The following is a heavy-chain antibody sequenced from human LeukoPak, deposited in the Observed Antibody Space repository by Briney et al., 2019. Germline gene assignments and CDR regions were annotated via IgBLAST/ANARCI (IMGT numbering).Heavy chain of an antibody. V-gene: IGHV4-30-2*01. CDR2: IYHSGST. CDR3: ATCREDYYGMDV. Sequence: SETLSLTCAVSGGSISSGGYSWSWIRQPPGKGLEWIGYIYHSGSTYYNPSLKSRVTISVDRSKNQFSLKLSSVTAADTAVYYCATCREDYYGMDVWGQGTTVTVSS. CDR1: GGSISSGGYS. J-gene: IGHJ6*02.